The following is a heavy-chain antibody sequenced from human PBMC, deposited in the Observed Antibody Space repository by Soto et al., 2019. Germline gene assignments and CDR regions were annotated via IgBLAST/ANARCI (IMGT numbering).Heavy chain of an antibody. CDR2: IYYSGST. J-gene: IGHJ4*02. V-gene: IGHV4-59*08. D-gene: IGHD4-17*01. CDR1: GGSSSSYY. CDR3: TRHDGNYRNVLDY. Sequence: SETLCLTCTVAGGSSSSYYWSWIRQPPGKGLEWIGYIYYSGSTNYNPSLKSRVTISVDTSKNQFSLSLSSVTAVDTAVYYCTRHDGNYRNVLDYWGQGALVTVSS.